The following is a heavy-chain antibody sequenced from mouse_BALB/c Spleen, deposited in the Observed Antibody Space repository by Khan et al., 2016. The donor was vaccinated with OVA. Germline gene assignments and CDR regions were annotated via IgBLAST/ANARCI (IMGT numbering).Heavy chain of an antibody. CDR3: SRGGYGGFAY. D-gene: IGHD1-1*01. V-gene: IGHV1-18*01. Sequence: VQLKQSGPELVKPGASVKIPCKASGYTFTDYNMDWVKQSHGQSLEWIGDINPNNGDTFYNQKFKGKATLTVDKSSSTAYMELRSLTYEDTAVYFFSRGGYGGFAYWGQGTLVTVSA. J-gene: IGHJ3*01. CDR1: GYTFTDYN. CDR2: INPNNGDT.